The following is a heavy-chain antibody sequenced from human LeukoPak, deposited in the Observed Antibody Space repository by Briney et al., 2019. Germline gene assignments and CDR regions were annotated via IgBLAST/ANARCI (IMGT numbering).Heavy chain of an antibody. V-gene: IGHV3-48*01. Sequence: GGSLRLSCAASGFTFSSYSMNWVRQAPGKGLEWVSYISSSSSTIYYVDSVEGRFTISRDNAKNSLYLQMNSLRAEDTAVYYCARDPETAYWFDPWGQGTLVTVSS. CDR1: GFTFSSYS. CDR2: ISSSSSTI. J-gene: IGHJ5*02. D-gene: IGHD2-21*02. CDR3: ARDPETAYWFDP.